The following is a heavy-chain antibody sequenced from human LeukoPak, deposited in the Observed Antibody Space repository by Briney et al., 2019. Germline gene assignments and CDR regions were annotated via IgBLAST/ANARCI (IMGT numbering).Heavy chain of an antibody. D-gene: IGHD3-22*01. CDR1: RFTFSSYA. V-gene: IGHV3-23*01. J-gene: IGHJ4*02. CDR2: ISGSGGIT. Sequence: GVSLRLSCAASRFTFSSYAMSWVREAPGKGLEWVSAISGSGGITYYAASAKGRFNISRENSKNTLYLQMNRLRAEDTAVYYCAKDGYTMIVVASPDYWGQGNLVTVSS. CDR3: AKDGYTMIVVASPDY.